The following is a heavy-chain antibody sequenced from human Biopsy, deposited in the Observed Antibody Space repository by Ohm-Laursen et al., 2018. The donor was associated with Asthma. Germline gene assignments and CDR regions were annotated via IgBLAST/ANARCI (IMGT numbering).Heavy chain of an antibody. CDR3: VRWRSGYPDHYSDF. J-gene: IGHJ4*02. D-gene: IGHD2-21*01. Sequence: SLRLSCATSGFTFSNFGMHWVRQAPGKGLEWVALISSDVREWYADSVKGRFTISRDNSKNTLDLQMNSLRGDDTAVYYCVRWRSGYPDHYSDFWGLGTLVTVSS. V-gene: IGHV3-30*03. CDR1: GFTFSNFG. CDR2: ISSDVRE.